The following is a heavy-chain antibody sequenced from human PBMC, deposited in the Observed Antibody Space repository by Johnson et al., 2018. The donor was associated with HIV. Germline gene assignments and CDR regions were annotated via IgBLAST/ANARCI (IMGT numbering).Heavy chain of an antibody. Sequence: EVQLVESGGGLVQPGGSLKLSCAASGFTFSDHWMYWVRQSPGKGLVWVSRIKSDGRSTNYADSVKGRFTISRDTAQTTRYLQMNSLRAEDTAVYYCAREDPPITMVRGVIRHDAFDIWGQGTMVTVSS. CDR1: GFTFSDHW. CDR3: AREDPPITMVRGVIRHDAFDI. D-gene: IGHD3-10*01. V-gene: IGHV3-74*01. J-gene: IGHJ3*02. CDR2: IKSDGRST.